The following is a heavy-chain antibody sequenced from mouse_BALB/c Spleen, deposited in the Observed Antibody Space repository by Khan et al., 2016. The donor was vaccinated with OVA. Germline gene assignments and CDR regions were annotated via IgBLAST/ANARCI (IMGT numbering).Heavy chain of an antibody. CDR3: ARGFHDDGSRGALDY. CDR1: GYTFTSYS. D-gene: IGHD1-1*01. J-gene: IGHJ4*01. CDR2: INPSNAYT. V-gene: IGHV1-4*01. Sequence: QVQLQQSGAELARPGASVKMSCKASGYTFTSYSMHWIKQRPGQGLEWIGNINPSNAYTNYNQKFKDKATLTADKSSSTAYMQLSSLTSEDSAVSYCARGFHDDGSRGALDYWGQGTSVTVSS.